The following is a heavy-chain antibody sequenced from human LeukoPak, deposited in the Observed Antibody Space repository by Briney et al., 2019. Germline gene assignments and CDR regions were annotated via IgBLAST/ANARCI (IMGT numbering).Heavy chain of an antibody. CDR1: GFTYSSYG. CDR3: AKEGPQLSIDY. J-gene: IGHJ4*02. V-gene: IGHV3-30*18. CDR2: ISYDGSNK. Sequence: GGSLRLSCAASGFTYSSYGMHWVRQAPGKGLEWVAVISYDGSNKYYADSVKGRFTISRDNSKNTLYLQMNSLRAEDTAVYYCAKEGPQLSIDYWGQGTLVTVSS. D-gene: IGHD5-18*01.